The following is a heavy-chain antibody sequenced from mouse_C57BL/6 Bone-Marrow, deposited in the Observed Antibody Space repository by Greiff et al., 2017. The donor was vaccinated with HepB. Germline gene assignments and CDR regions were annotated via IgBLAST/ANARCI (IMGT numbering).Heavy chain of an antibody. V-gene: IGHV1-63*01. CDR2: IYPGGGYT. Sequence: QVQLQQSGAELVRPGTSVKMSCKASGYTFTNYWIGWAKQRPGHGLEWIGDIYPGGGYTNYNEKFKGKATLTADKSSSTAYMQFSSLTSEDSAIYYCARWGSFYAMDYWGQGTSVTVSS. CDR1: GYTFTNYW. CDR3: ARWGSFYAMDY. J-gene: IGHJ4*01.